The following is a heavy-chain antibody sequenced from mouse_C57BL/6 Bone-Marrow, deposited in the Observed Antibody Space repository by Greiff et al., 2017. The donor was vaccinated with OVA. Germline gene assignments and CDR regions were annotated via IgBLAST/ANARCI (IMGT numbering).Heavy chain of an antibody. Sequence: VKLVESGPGLVQPSQSLSITCTVSGFSLTSYGVHCVRQSPGKGLEWLGVIWRGGSTDYNAAFMSRLSITKDNSKSQVFFKMNSLQADDTAIYYCAKKDDYYAMDYWGQGTSVTVSS. CDR2: IWRGGST. J-gene: IGHJ4*01. CDR1: GFSLTSYG. CDR3: AKKDDYYAMDY. V-gene: IGHV2-5*01.